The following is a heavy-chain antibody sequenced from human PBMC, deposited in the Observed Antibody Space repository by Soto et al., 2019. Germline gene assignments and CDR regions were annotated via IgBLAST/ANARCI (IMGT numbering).Heavy chain of an antibody. D-gene: IGHD3-22*01. Sequence: ASVKVSCKVSGYTLTELSMHWVRQAPGKGLEWMGGFDPEDGETIYAQKFQGRVTMTEDTSTDTAYMELSSLRSEDTTVYYCATTRLTLTVVSPPEYDYWGQGTLVTVSS. J-gene: IGHJ4*02. V-gene: IGHV1-24*01. CDR1: GYTLTELS. CDR3: ATTRLTLTVVSPPEYDY. CDR2: FDPEDGET.